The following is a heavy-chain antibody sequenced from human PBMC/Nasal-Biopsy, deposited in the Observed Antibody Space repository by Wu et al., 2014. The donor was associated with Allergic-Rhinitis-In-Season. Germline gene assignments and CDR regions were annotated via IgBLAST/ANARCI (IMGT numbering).Heavy chain of an antibody. Sequence: SCAASGFTLSTYAMTWVRQAPGKGLEWVSSISGRGDSTYYADSVEGRFTISRDNYQKTVHLQMNGLRAEDTAIYYCAKQVALWTTASIDYWGQGTQVTVSS. CDR3: AKQVALWTTASIDY. CDR2: ISGRGDST. CDR1: GFTLSTYA. V-gene: IGHV3-23*01. D-gene: IGHD4-17*01. J-gene: IGHJ4*02.